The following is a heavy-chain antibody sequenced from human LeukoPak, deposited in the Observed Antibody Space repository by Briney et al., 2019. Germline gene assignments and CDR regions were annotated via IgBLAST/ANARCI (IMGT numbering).Heavy chain of an antibody. CDR2: MSAYNGNT. CDR3: ARAHYDFWSGYYHRHFDY. CDR1: GYTFTSYG. D-gene: IGHD3-3*01. V-gene: IGHV1-18*01. Sequence: ASVKVSCKASGYTFTSYGISWVRQAPGQGLEWMGWMSAYNGNTNYAQKLQGRVTMTTDTSTSTAYMELRSLRSDDTAVYYCARAHYDFWSGYYHRHFDYWGQGTLVTVSS. J-gene: IGHJ4*02.